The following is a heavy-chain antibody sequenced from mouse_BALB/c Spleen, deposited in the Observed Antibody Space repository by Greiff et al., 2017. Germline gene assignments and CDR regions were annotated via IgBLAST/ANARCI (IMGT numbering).Heavy chain of an antibody. V-gene: IGHV1-15*01. J-gene: IGHJ2*01. CDR1: GYTFTDYE. CDR2: IDPETGGT. Sequence: QVQLQQSGAELVRPGASVTLSCKASGYTFTDYEMHWVKQTPVHGLEWIGAIDPETGGTAYNQKFKGKATLTADKSSSTAYMELRSLTSEDSAVYYCTRGGYGNYFDDWGQGTTLTVSS. D-gene: IGHD2-1*01. CDR3: TRGGYGNYFDD.